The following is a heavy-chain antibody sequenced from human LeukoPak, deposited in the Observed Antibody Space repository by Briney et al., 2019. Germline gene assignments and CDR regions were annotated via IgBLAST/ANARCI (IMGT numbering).Heavy chain of an antibody. Sequence: ASVKVSCKASGYTFTSYDSNWVGQAAGQGLEWMGWMNPNSGNTGYAQKFQGRVTMTRNTSISTAYMELSSLRSEDTAVYYCATVAAERYYYGMDVWGQGTTVTVSS. J-gene: IGHJ6*02. CDR2: MNPNSGNT. CDR1: GYTFTSYD. V-gene: IGHV1-8*01. D-gene: IGHD2-15*01. CDR3: ATVAAERYYYGMDV.